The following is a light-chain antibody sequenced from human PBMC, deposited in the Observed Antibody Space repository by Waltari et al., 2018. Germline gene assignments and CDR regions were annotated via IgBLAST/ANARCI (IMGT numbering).Light chain of an antibody. Sequence: SVFFTSNNKSYLAWYQQKPRQPPKLLISWASTRESGVPDRFSGSGSGTHFTLTISSLQAEDVAVYSCQQYYGIPLTFGGGTKVEIK. V-gene: IGKV4-1*01. J-gene: IGKJ4*01. CDR1: SVFFTSNNKSY. CDR3: QQYYGIPLT. CDR2: WAS.